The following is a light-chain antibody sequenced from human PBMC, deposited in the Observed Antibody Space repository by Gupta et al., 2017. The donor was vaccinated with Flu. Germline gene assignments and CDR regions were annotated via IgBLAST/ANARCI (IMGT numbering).Light chain of an antibody. J-gene: IGLJ2*01. CDR3: AAWDDSRNAVV. Sequence: QSVLTQPPSASGTPGQRVTISCSGSSSNIGSNTVNWYQQLPGTAPNLLIFSNNQRPSGVPDRFSGSKSGTSAALAISGLQSEDEADYYCAAWDDSRNAVVFGGGTKLTVL. V-gene: IGLV1-44*01. CDR1: SSNIGSNT. CDR2: SNN.